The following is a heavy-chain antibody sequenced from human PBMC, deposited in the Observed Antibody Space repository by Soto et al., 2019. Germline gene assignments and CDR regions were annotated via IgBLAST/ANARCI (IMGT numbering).Heavy chain of an antibody. CDR2: ISAYNGNT. CDR3: ARVPWEDYGDYVLHRYAFDI. Sequence: ASVEVSCKASGYTFTSYGISWVRQAPGQGLEWMGWISAYNGNTNYAQKLQGRVTMTTDTSTSTAYMELRSLRSDDTAVYYCARVPWEDYGDYVLHRYAFDIWGQGTMVTVSS. V-gene: IGHV1-18*01. D-gene: IGHD4-17*01. CDR1: GYTFTSYG. J-gene: IGHJ3*02.